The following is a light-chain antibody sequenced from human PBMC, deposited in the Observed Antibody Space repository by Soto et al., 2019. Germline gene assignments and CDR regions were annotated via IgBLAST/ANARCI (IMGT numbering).Light chain of an antibody. J-gene: IGKJ4*01. V-gene: IGKV1-9*01. CDR2: AAS. Sequence: DIQLTQYPSFLSASVGDRVTITCRAGQDISSYLAWYQQKPGKAPNLLMYAASTLQSGVPTRFSGSGSGTEFTLTISTLQPEDFATYYCQQLKSYPLTFGGGTKVEIK. CDR1: QDISSY. CDR3: QQLKSYPLT.